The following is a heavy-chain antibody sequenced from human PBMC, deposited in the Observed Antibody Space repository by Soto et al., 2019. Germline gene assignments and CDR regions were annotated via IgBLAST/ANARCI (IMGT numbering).Heavy chain of an antibody. Sequence: QVQLQESGPGLVKPSETLSLTCTVSGASISSYYWNWIRQTPAKGLEWIGFIHYSGNSYFNPSLKSRLNMAVETSRNHFSLNLNFVAAPDPALYYWGRWGGTSGLRLPCFDIWGQGTMGTGSS. D-gene: IGHD1-7*01. CDR2: IHYSGNS. J-gene: IGHJ3*02. V-gene: IGHV4-59*08. CDR3: GRWGGTSGLRLPCFDI. CDR1: GASISSYY.